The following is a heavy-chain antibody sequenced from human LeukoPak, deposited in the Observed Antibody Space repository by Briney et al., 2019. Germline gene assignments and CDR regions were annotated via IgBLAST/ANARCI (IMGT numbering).Heavy chain of an antibody. CDR2: IYYSGST. CDR1: GGSISSYY. V-gene: IGHV4-59*12. Sequence: PSETLSLTCTVSGGSISSYYWSWIRQPPGKGLEWIGYIYYSGSTNYNPSLKSRVTISVDTSKNQFSLKLSSVTAADTAVYYCARGSSSSGYFDLWGRGTLVTVSS. D-gene: IGHD6-6*01. J-gene: IGHJ2*01. CDR3: ARGSSSSGYFDL.